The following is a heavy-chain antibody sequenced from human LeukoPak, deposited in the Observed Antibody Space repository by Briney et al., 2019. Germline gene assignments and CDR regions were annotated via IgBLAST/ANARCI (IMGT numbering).Heavy chain of an antibody. Sequence: PSETLSLTCAVYGGSFSGYYWSWVRQPPGKGLEWVGEINHSGSTNYNPSLKSRVTISVDTSKNQFSLKLSSVIAADTAVYYCARVLFSRGWCAFDIWGQGTMVTVSS. D-gene: IGHD6-19*01. CDR1: GGSFSGYY. V-gene: IGHV4-34*01. J-gene: IGHJ3*02. CDR3: ARVLFSRGWCAFDI. CDR2: INHSGST.